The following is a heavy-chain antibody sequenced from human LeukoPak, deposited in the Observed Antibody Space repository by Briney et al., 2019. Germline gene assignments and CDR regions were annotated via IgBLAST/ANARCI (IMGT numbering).Heavy chain of an antibody. V-gene: IGHV4-4*02. CDR2: IYHSGST. D-gene: IGHD6-19*01. CDR1: GGSISSSNW. CDR3: ARWGYTSGWYLDY. J-gene: IGHJ4*02. Sequence: SGTLSLTCAVSGGSISSSNWWSWVRQPPGKGLGWIGEIYHSGSTNYNPSLKSRVTISVDKSKNQFSLELSSVTAADTAVYFCARWGYTSGWYLDYWGQGSLVTVSS.